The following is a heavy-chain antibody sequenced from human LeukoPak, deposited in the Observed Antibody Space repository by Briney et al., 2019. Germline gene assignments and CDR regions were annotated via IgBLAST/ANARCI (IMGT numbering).Heavy chain of an antibody. CDR3: ARVSPGIEGYITMVRGVITN. Sequence: GSLRLSCAASGFTFSSYGMHWVRQPPGKGLEWIGEIYHSGSTNYNPSLKSRVTISVDKSKNQFSLKLSSVTAADTAVYYCARVSPGIEGYITMVRGVITNWGQGTLVTVSS. D-gene: IGHD3-10*01. CDR2: IYHSGST. CDR1: GFTFSSYG. J-gene: IGHJ4*02. V-gene: IGHV4-4*02.